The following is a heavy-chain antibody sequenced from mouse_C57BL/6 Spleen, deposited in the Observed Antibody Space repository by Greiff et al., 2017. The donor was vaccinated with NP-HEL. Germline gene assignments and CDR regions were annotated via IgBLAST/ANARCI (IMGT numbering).Heavy chain of an antibody. Sequence: VQLQQPGAELVRPGSSVKLSCKASGYTFTSYWMHWVKQRPIQGLEWIGNIDPSDSETHYNQKFKDKATLTVDKSSSTAYMQLSSLTSEDSAVYYWAREDYYPAWDYGGQGTSVTVSS. CDR2: IDPSDSET. CDR1: GYTFTSYW. J-gene: IGHJ4*01. V-gene: IGHV1-52*01. D-gene: IGHD1-1*01. CDR3: AREDYYPAWDY.